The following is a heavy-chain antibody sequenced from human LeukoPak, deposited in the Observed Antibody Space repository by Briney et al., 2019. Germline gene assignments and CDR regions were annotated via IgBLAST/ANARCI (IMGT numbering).Heavy chain of an antibody. Sequence: SETLSLTCTVSGGSFNSGSYYWSWIRQPAGTGLEWIGRTYSSGSTNYNPSLRSRVTISVDTSKNQFSLKLNSVTAADTAVYYCARTYGSGSSLTLLDYWGQGTLVTVSS. CDR2: TYSSGST. CDR1: GGSFNSGSYY. J-gene: IGHJ4*02. V-gene: IGHV4-61*02. D-gene: IGHD3-10*01. CDR3: ARTYGSGSSLTLLDY.